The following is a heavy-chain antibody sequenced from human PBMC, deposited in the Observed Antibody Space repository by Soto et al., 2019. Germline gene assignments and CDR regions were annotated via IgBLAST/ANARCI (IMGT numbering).Heavy chain of an antibody. Sequence: PGQRLEWMGWIDAGNGNTKYSQKFQGRVTITRDTSASTAYMELSSLRSEDTAVYYCARDNDILTRTFDYWGQGTLVTVSS. CDR2: IDAGNGNT. D-gene: IGHD3-9*01. V-gene: IGHV1-3*01. J-gene: IGHJ4*02. CDR3: ARDNDILTRTFDY.